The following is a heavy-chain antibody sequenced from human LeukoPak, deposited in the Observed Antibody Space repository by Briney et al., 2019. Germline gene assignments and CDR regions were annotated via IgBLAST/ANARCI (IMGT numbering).Heavy chain of an antibody. CDR1: GFTFSSYA. CDR2: ISGSGGST. Sequence: PGGSLRLSCAASGFTFSSYAMSWVRQAPGKWLEWVSAISGSGGSTYYADSVKGRFTISRDNSKNTLYLQMNSLRAEDTAVYYCAKSSLVTRDYYYYYGMDVWGQGTTVTVSS. V-gene: IGHV3-23*01. J-gene: IGHJ6*02. D-gene: IGHD3-9*01. CDR3: AKSSLVTRDYYYYYGMDV.